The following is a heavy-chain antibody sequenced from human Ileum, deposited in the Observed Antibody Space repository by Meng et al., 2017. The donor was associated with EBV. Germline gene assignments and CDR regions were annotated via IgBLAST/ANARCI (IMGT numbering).Heavy chain of an antibody. J-gene: IGHJ4*02. Sequence: QVQVVLSGAEVKKPGSSVTVSCKASGYTFTSYAIHWVRQATGQRLEWMGWINGGNGKTKYSQKFQGRVTITRDTSASTAYMELSSLRSEDTAVYYCARDVVVPAALTVRIDYWGQGTLGTVSA. CDR2: INGGNGKT. D-gene: IGHD2-2*01. V-gene: IGHV1-3*01. CDR3: ARDVVVPAALTVRIDY. CDR1: GYTFTSYA.